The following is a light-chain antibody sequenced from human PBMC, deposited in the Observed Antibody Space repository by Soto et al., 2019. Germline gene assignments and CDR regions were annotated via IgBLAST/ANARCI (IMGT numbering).Light chain of an antibody. CDR2: GTS. J-gene: IGKJ1*01. CDR3: QQYGSSPQT. CDR1: QSLSNY. V-gene: IGKV3-20*01. Sequence: EVVLTQSPGTLSLSPGERATLSCRASQSLSNYVAWYQQKHGQAPRLLMYGTSSRATGIPDRFCGSGSGTDFTLTISRLEPEDFAVYYCQQYGSSPQTFGQGTKVEIK.